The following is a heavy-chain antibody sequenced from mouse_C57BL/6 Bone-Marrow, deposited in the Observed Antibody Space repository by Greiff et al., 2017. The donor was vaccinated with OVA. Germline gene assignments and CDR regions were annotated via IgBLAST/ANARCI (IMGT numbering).Heavy chain of an antibody. CDR3: ACYYGSSYRYFDV. CDR2: INPNYGTT. D-gene: IGHD1-1*01. CDR1: GYSFTDYN. Sequence: VQLQQSGPELVKPGASVKISCKASGYSFTDYNMNWVKQNNGKSLEWIGVINPNYGTTSYNQKFKGKATLTVDKSSSTAYMQLNSLTSEDSAVYYCACYYGSSYRYFDVWGTGTTVTVSS. J-gene: IGHJ1*03. V-gene: IGHV1-39*01.